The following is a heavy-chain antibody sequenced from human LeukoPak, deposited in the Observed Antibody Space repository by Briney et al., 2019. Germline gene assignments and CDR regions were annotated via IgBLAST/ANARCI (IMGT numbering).Heavy chain of an antibody. D-gene: IGHD1-1*01. V-gene: IGHV2-70*11. CDR2: IDWDDDK. CDR1: GFSLSTSGMR. Sequence: RMSGPTLVNPTQTLTLTCTFSGFSLSTSGMRVSWIRQPPGKALEWLARIDWDDDKYYSTSLKTRLTISKDTSKNQVVLTMTNMDPVDTATYYCARIRDSLEAFDIWGQGTMVTVSS. CDR3: ARIRDSLEAFDI. J-gene: IGHJ3*02.